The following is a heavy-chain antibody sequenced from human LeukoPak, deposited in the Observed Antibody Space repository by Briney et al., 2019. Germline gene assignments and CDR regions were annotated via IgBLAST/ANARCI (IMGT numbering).Heavy chain of an antibody. CDR3: ATGDGYCDGGTCYSYFDY. CDR2: INHSGST. CDR1: GGSFSGYY. V-gene: IGHV4-34*01. Sequence: KPSETLSLTCAVYGGSFSGYYWSWVRRPPGKGLEWIGEINHSGSTNYNPSLKSRVTISVDTSKNQFSLKLSSVTAADTAVYYCATGDGYCDGGTCYSYFDYWGQGTLVTVSS. J-gene: IGHJ4*02. D-gene: IGHD2-15*01.